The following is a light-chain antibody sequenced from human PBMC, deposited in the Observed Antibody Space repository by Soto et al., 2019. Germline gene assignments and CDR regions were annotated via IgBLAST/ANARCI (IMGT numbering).Light chain of an antibody. CDR2: AVS. V-gene: IGLV2-14*01. J-gene: IGLJ1*01. CDR1: SDDIGAYDY. CDR3: SSYRSSDTLEV. Sequence: LTQPSSVSASPGHSISICCTGTSDDIGAYDYVSWYQQHPGKAPKLILYAVSNRPSGVSTRFSGSKSGNTASLTISGVQADDEADYYCSSYRSSDTLEVFGTGTKVTVL.